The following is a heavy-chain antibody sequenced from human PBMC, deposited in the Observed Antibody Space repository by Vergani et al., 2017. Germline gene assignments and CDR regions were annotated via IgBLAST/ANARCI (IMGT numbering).Heavy chain of an antibody. CDR1: GDSIISRSYY. CDR3: ASGKYYSDSTSHFRGRYFDV. V-gene: IGHV4-39*01. D-gene: IGHD3-22*01. J-gene: IGHJ2*01. CDR2: IYNRGNG. Sequence: QMQLQESGPGLVKASETLSLTCTVSGDSIISRSYYWGWIRQPPGKGVEWIGSIYNRGNGDYSSSLKSRVTISDDTSKSQFSLRVTSVTAADTAVYYCASGKYYSDSTSHFRGRYFDVWGRGTLVTVPS.